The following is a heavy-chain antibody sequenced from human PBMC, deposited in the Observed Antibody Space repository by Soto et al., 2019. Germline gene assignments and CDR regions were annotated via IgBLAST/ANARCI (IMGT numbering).Heavy chain of an antibody. Sequence: PSQTLSLTCTVSVAAITTYYWSWILHPAGKGLEWIGRIDTSGNNNYNPSLKSRVTMSVETSKKQFSLKLTSVTAADTAVYYCATYSNNWFQTEGMDVWGQGTTVTVS. CDR3: ATYSNNWFQTEGMDV. J-gene: IGHJ6*02. V-gene: IGHV4-4*07. CDR1: VAAITTYY. D-gene: IGHD6-13*01. CDR2: IDTSGNN.